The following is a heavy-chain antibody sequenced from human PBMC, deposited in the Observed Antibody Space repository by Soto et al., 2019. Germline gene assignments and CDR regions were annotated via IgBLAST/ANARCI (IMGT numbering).Heavy chain of an antibody. Sequence: GSLRLSCEASGLTFSDYYMGWIRQAPGKGLEWIGEINHSGDTNYNPCLKSRVTISVDTSKNQFCLKLTSVTAADTAVYYCASGRGVRGSIITTYYSYGLDVWGQGTTVTVSS. D-gene: IGHD3-10*01. CDR2: INHSGDT. CDR3: ASGRGVRGSIITTYYSYGLDV. CDR1: GLTFSDYY. J-gene: IGHJ6*02. V-gene: IGHV4-34*01.